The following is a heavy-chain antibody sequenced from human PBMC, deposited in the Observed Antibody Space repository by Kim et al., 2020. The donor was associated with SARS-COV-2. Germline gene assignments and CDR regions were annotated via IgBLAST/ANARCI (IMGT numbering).Heavy chain of an antibody. D-gene: IGHD5-18*01. J-gene: IGHJ1*01. CDR2: INPNSGGT. CDR1: GYTFTGYY. CDR3: ARQGIRYSYGLVGPVDFQH. Sequence: ASVKVSCKASGYTFTGYYMHWVRQAPGQGLEWMGRINPNSGGTNYAQKFQGRVTMTRDTSISTAYMELSRLRSDDTAVYYCARQGIRYSYGLVGPVDFQHWGQGTLVTVSS. V-gene: IGHV1-2*06.